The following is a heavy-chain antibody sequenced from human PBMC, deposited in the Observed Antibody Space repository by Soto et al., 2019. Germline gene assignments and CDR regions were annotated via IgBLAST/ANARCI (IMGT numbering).Heavy chain of an antibody. D-gene: IGHD2-2*02. J-gene: IGHJ6*02. V-gene: IGHV3-73*01. CDR1: GFIFSGSA. CDR3: TRCQRAAIGNYNNHRMDT. Sequence: GGSLRLSCAASGFIFSGSAILWVRQASGRGLEWVGRIRSRANNYATLFAASVKGRFIFSRDDSKNMAYLQMNTLKSEDTAKYYCTRCQRAAIGNYNNHRMDTSGQRTTFTVSS. CDR2: IRSRANNYAT.